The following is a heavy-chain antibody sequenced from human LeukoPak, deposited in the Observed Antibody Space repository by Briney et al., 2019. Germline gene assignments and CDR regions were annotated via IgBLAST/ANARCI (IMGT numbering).Heavy chain of an antibody. CDR2: IYYSGST. Sequence: SETLSLTCTVSGGSISSSSYYWGWIRQPPGKGLEWIGSIYYSGSTYYNPSLKSRVTISVDTSKNQFSLKLSSVTAADTAVYYCARHGVASVVVPAAIEGDAFDIWGQGTMVTVSS. J-gene: IGHJ3*02. CDR3: ARHGVASVVVPAAIEGDAFDI. D-gene: IGHD2-2*01. CDR1: GGSISSSSYY. V-gene: IGHV4-39*01.